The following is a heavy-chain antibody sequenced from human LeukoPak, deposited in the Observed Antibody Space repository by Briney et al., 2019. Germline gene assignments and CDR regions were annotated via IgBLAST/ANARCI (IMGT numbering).Heavy chain of an antibody. J-gene: IGHJ4*02. V-gene: IGHV3-30*04. CDR3: ARDILNDSGSQ. CDR2: ISYDGSNK. Sequence: QPGRSLRLSCAASGFTFSSYAMHWVRQAPGKGLEWVAVISYDGSNKYYADSVKGRFTISRDNSKNTLYLQMNSLRAEDTAVYYCARDILNDSGSQWGQGTLVTVSS. D-gene: IGHD1-26*01. CDR1: GFTFSSYA.